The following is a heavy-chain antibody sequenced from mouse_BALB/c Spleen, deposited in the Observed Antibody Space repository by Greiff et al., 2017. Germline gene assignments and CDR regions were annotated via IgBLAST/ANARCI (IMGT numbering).Heavy chain of an antibody. Sequence: VQLKQSGPELVKPGASVKISCKASGYSFTGYYMHWVKQSHVKSLEWIGRINPYNGATSYNQKFKGKATLTVDKSSSTAFMHLNSLTSEDSAVYYCARGFAYWGQGTLVTVSA. CDR1: GYSFTGYY. V-gene: IGHV1S135*01. CDR3: ARGFAY. J-gene: IGHJ3*01. CDR2: INPYNGAT.